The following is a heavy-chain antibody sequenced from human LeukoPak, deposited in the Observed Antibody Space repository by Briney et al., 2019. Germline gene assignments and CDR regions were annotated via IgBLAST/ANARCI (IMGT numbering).Heavy chain of an antibody. J-gene: IGHJ4*02. Sequence: PGGSLRLSCAASGFTFSTYSMTWVRQAPGKGLEWVASIISSSSHIYYADPVEGRFTISRDNAKNSVYLQMNSLRAEDTAVYYCARGGSYDYWGQGTLVTVSS. CDR2: IISSSSHI. D-gene: IGHD3-16*01. V-gene: IGHV3-21*01. CDR3: ARGGSYDY. CDR1: GFTFSTYS.